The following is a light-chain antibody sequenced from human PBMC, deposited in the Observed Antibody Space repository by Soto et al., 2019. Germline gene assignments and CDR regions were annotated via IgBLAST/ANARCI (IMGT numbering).Light chain of an antibody. Sequence: DIQMTQSPSSLSASVGDRVTITCQASQDISNYLNWYQQKPGKAPKLLIYDASNLETGVPSRFSGSGSGTDFTFTISSLQPEDIATYYCQQYDNLTGMITFGQGTRLEIK. J-gene: IGKJ5*01. CDR1: QDISNY. CDR2: DAS. CDR3: QQYDNLTGMIT. V-gene: IGKV1-33*01.